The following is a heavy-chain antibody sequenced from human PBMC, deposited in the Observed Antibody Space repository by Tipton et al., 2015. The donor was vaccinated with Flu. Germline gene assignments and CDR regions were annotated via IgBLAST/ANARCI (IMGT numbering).Heavy chain of an antibody. D-gene: IGHD5-12*01. Sequence: TLSLTCTVSGASVSGDSSTTFYWAWVRQPPGKGLEWIEHISTSGTTHYNPALKSRVTISVDTSKNQFSLNLRFVSIADTAVYYCLRGGGDDDYWGQGTLVTVSS. V-gene: IGHV4-61*01. CDR1: GASVSGDSSTTFY. J-gene: IGHJ4*02. CDR3: LRGGGDDDY. CDR2: ISTSGTT.